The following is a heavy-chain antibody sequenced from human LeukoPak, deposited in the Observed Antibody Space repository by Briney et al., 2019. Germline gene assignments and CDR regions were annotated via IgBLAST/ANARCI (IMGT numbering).Heavy chain of an antibody. CDR2: ISPNSGDT. CDR1: GYTFTIYY. Sequence: ASVNVSCKASGYTFTIYYMHWVRQAPGQGLEWMGRISPNSGDTNYAQKFQGRVTMTRDTSTSTVYMELSSLRSEDTAVYYCARVYSSGWIDYWGQGTLVTVSS. J-gene: IGHJ4*02. V-gene: IGHV1-2*06. D-gene: IGHD6-19*01. CDR3: ARVYSSGWIDY.